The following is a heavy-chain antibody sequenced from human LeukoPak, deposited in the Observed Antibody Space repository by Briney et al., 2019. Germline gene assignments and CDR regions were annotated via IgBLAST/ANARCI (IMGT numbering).Heavy chain of an antibody. V-gene: IGHV4-34*01. CDR1: GGSFSNYY. J-gene: IGHJ6*03. Sequence: SETLSLTCAVYGGSFSNYYWSWIRQTPGKGMEWIGEINDSGRTNYNPSLMSRVTVSVDTSKNQFSLRLTSVTATDTAVYYCARRWNYGRNYYIDVWGRGATVSVSS. D-gene: IGHD1-7*01. CDR3: ARRWNYGRNYYIDV. CDR2: INDSGRT.